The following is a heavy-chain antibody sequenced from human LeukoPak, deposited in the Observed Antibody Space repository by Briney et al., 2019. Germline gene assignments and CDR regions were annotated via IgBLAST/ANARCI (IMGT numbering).Heavy chain of an antibody. J-gene: IGHJ4*02. CDR2: SNTDGSIT. D-gene: IGHD1-7*01. CDR1: GFTFTSYW. V-gene: IGHV3-74*01. CDR3: AKAGTMAIDY. Sequence: GGSLRLSCAATGFTFTSYWMNWVRQAPGKGLLWVSRSNTDGSITRYVDSVKGRFTISRDNSKNTLYLQMNSLRAEDTAVYYCAKAGTMAIDYWGQGTLVTVSS.